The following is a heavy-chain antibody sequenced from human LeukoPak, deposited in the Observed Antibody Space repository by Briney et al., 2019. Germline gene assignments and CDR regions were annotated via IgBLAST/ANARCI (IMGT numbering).Heavy chain of an antibody. CDR2: IDPSDSYT. J-gene: IGHJ4*02. Sequence: GESLKISCQGSGYSFTSHWISWVRPMPGKGLEWMGRIDPSDSYTNYSPSFQGHVTISADKSISTAYLQWSSLKASDTAMYYCAITYGSGSSIFDYWGQGTLVTVSS. V-gene: IGHV5-10-1*01. CDR3: AITYGSGSSIFDY. D-gene: IGHD3-10*01. CDR1: GYSFTSHW.